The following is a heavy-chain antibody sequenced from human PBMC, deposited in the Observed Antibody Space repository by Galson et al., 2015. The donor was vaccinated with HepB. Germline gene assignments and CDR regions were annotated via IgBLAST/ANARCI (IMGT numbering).Heavy chain of an antibody. D-gene: IGHD6-13*01. V-gene: IGHV3-23*01. CDR2: ITSTSRST. CDR1: GFTFSSYA. CDR3: AKVAAAAGTVYYYGMDV. Sequence: SLRLSCAASGFTFSSYAMTWVRQAPGKGLEWVSGITSTSRSTYYAVSVKGRFTISRDNSKNTLFLQMNSLRADDTAVYYCAKVAAAAGTVYYYGMDVWGQGTTVTVSS. J-gene: IGHJ6*02.